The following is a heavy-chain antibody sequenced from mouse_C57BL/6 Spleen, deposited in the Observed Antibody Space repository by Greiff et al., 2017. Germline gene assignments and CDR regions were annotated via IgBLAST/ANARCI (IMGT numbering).Heavy chain of an antibody. Sequence: QVQLQQPGAELVKPGASVKLSCKASGYTFTSYRMHWVKQRPGQGLEWIGMIHPNSGSTNYNEKFKSKATVTVDKSSSTAYMQLSSLTSEDSAVYYCARVKGYYFDYWGQGTTLTVSS. J-gene: IGHJ2*01. V-gene: IGHV1-64*01. CDR2: IHPNSGST. CDR3: ARVKGYYFDY. CDR1: GYTFTSYR.